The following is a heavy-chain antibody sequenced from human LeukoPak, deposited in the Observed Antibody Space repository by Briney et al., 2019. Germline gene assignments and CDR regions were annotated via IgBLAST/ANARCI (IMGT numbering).Heavy chain of an antibody. CDR1: GGSISSYY. Sequence: SETLSLTCTVSGGSISSYYWSWIRQPPGKGLEWIGYICYSGSTNYNPSLKSRVTISVDTSKNQFSLKLSSVTAADTAVYYCARVTSPHAFDIWGQGTMVTVSS. CDR2: ICYSGST. J-gene: IGHJ3*02. V-gene: IGHV4-59*01. D-gene: IGHD2-21*02. CDR3: ARVTSPHAFDI.